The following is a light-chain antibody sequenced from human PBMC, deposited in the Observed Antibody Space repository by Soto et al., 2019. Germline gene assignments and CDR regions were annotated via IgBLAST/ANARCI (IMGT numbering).Light chain of an antibody. Sequence: DIPMTQSPSTLSASVGDRVTITCRASQSISSWLAWYQQKPGKAPKLLIYKASSLESGVPSRFSGSGSGTEFTLTISSLQPDDFATYYCQQYNRGSWTFGQGTKVEIK. CDR3: QQYNRGSWT. CDR1: QSISSW. CDR2: KAS. J-gene: IGKJ1*01. V-gene: IGKV1-5*03.